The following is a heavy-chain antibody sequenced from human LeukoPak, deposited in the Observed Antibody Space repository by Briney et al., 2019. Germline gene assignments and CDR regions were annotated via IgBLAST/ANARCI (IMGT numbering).Heavy chain of an antibody. CDR1: GCSLSSYY. Sequence: SGTLSLTCTVSGCSLSSYYWSWIRQPPGKGLEWIGFIYYSGSTNYNPYLKSRVTISIDTSKNQFSLKLSSVTAADTAVYYCARAFRVAVAGTRKLGYYYYGMDVWGQGTTVTVSS. V-gene: IGHV4-59*01. CDR3: ARAFRVAVAGTRKLGYYYYGMDV. CDR2: IYYSGST. D-gene: IGHD6-19*01. J-gene: IGHJ6*02.